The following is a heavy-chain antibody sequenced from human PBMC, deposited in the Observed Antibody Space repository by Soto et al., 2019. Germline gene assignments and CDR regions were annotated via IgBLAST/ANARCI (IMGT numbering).Heavy chain of an antibody. Sequence: GGSLRLSCAASGFTFDDYAMHWVRQAPGKGLEWVSGISWNSGSIGYADSVKGRFTISRDNAKNSLYLQMNSLRAEDTALYYCAKDIMAAAGYYYYGMDVWGQGTTVTVSS. V-gene: IGHV3-9*01. CDR2: ISWNSGSI. CDR1: GFTFDDYA. J-gene: IGHJ6*02. CDR3: AKDIMAAAGYYYYGMDV. D-gene: IGHD6-13*01.